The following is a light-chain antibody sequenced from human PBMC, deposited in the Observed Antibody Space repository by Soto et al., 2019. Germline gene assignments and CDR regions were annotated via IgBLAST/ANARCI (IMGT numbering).Light chain of an antibody. Sequence: QLVLTQSPSASASLGASVNLTCTLSSGHSNYAVAWHQQQPEKGPRYLMKLNSDGSHSKGDGIPDRFSGSSSGTERYLTISSLQSEDEADYYCQTWGTGIRVFGGGTKLTVL. J-gene: IGLJ3*02. V-gene: IGLV4-69*01. CDR2: LNSDGSH. CDR1: SGHSNYA. CDR3: QTWGTGIRV.